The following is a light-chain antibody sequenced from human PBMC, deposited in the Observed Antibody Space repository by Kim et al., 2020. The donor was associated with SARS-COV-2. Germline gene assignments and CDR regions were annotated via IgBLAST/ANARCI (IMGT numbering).Light chain of an antibody. CDR2: WSS. V-gene: IGKV4-1*01. Sequence: AVARGERDTINCKSSQSVSNKLVWYQQKPGQPPKLLIRWSSDRESGVPDRFSGSGSGTDFTLTISSLQAEDVAVYHCQQYHDLPYTFGQGTKLEI. CDR3: QQYHDLPYT. J-gene: IGKJ2*01. CDR1: QSVSNK.